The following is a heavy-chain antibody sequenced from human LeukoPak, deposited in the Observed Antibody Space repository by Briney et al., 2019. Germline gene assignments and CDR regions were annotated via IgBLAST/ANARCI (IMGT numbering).Heavy chain of an antibody. CDR2: IIPMFGTA. J-gene: IGHJ4*02. V-gene: IGHV1-69*06. CDR1: GGTFSSYA. Sequence: SVKVSCKASGGTFSSYAISWVRQAPGQGFEWMGGIIPMFGTANYAQKFQGRVAITADKSTSTAYMELSSLRSEDTAVYYCARDPPGRPYSSSSYGWGQGTLVTVSS. CDR3: ARDPPGRPYSSSSYG. D-gene: IGHD6-6*01.